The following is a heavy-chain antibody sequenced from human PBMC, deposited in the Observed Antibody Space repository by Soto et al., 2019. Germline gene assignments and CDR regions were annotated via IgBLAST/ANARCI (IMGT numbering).Heavy chain of an antibody. CDR3: ARGSNQDY. D-gene: IGHD2-8*01. V-gene: IGHV3-7*03. Sequence: EVQLVESGGDLVQPGGSLRLSCVASGFTFSPYWMSWVRQAPGRGLQWVATINNDGSEKYYAVSVKGRFTISRDNARDSLYLQLTSLRAEDTAIYYCARGSNQDYWGQGTLVAVSS. J-gene: IGHJ4*02. CDR1: GFTFSPYW. CDR2: INNDGSEK.